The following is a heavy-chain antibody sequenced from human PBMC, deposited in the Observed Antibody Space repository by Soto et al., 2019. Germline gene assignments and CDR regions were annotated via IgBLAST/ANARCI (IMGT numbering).Heavy chain of an antibody. CDR3: AREKDRILGGYAFGY. CDR1: GSSISPYY. D-gene: IGHD1-26*01. Sequence: QVQLQESGTRLVKPSETLSLTCSVSGSSISPYYWTWLRQAPGKGLEWIGYLFYRGTATYNPALKSRVTISLDTSKKQVSLRLSSVTAADTAVYYCAREKDRILGGYAFGYWGPGTMVTVSS. J-gene: IGHJ3*01. V-gene: IGHV4-59*01. CDR2: LFYRGTA.